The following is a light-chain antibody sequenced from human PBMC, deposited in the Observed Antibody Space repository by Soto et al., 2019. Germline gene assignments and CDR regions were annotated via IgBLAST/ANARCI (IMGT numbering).Light chain of an antibody. Sequence: DIQVTQSPASLSASIGDRVTMTCRASLDISNYLAWYQQRPGRVPKLLVYAASTLESGVSVRFSGRGSGTEFTLTISRLQPEDVATYYCQKYKSAPFTFGPGTKVEIK. CDR1: LDISNY. CDR3: QKYKSAPFT. J-gene: IGKJ3*01. V-gene: IGKV1-27*01. CDR2: AAS.